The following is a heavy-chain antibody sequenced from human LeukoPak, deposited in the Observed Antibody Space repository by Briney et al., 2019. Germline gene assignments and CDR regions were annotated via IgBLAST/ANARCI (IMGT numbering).Heavy chain of an antibody. J-gene: IGHJ4*02. CDR3: ARAHMAERAGDY. V-gene: IGHV1-2*02. D-gene: IGHD1-1*01. Sequence: ASVKVSCKASGYTFTSYGISWVRQAPGQGLEWMGWINPNSGGTNYAPTFQGRVTMTRDTSISTAYMELSRLRSDDTAVYYCARAHMAERAGDYWGQGTLVTVS. CDR1: GYTFTSYG. CDR2: INPNSGGT.